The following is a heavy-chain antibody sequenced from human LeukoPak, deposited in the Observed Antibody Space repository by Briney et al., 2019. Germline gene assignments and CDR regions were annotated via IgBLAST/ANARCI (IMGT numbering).Heavy chain of an antibody. CDR3: AHASYYDFWSGYYTFHFDY. J-gene: IGHJ4*02. CDR1: GFSLSTSGVG. Sequence: ESGPTLVNPTLTLTLTCTFSGFSLSTSGVGVGWIRQPPGKALEWLALIYWNDDKRYSPSLKSRLTITKDTSKNQVVLTMTNMDPVDTATYYCAHASYYDFWSGYYTFHFDYWGQGTLVTVSS. CDR2: IYWNDDK. D-gene: IGHD3-3*01. V-gene: IGHV2-5*01.